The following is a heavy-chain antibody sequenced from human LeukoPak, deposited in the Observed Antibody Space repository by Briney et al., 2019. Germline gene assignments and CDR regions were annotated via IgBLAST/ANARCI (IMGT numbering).Heavy chain of an antibody. CDR3: ARTRVGAGTGALYYYGIDV. V-gene: IGHV4-59*01. CDR1: GGSISSYY. D-gene: IGHD6-19*01. Sequence: SETLSLTCTVSGGSISSYYWSWIRQPPGKGLEWIGYIYYSGSTNYNPSLKSRVTISVDTSKNQFSLKLSSVTAADTAVYYCARTRVGAGTGALYYYGIDVWGQGTTVTVSS. CDR2: IYYSGST. J-gene: IGHJ6*02.